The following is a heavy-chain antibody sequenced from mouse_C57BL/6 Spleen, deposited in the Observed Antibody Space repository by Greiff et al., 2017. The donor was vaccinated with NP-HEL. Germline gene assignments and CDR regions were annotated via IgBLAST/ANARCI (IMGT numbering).Heavy chain of an antibody. V-gene: IGHV1-82*01. CDR1: GYAFSSSW. Sequence: QVQLQQSGPELVKPGASVKISCKASGYAFSSSWMNWVKQRPGKGLEWIGRIYPGDGDTNYNGKFKGKATMTADKSSSTAYMQLSSLTSEDSAVYFCARGRSMDYWGRGTSVTVSS. CDR2: IYPGDGDT. J-gene: IGHJ4*01. CDR3: ARGRSMDY.